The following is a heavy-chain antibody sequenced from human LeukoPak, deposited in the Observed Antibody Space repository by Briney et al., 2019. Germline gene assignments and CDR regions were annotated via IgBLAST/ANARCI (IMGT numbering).Heavy chain of an antibody. Sequence: SETLSLTCTVSSGSISSYYWSWIRQPPGKGLEWIGYIYYSGSTNYNPSLKSRVTISVDTSKNQFSLKLSSVTAADTAVYYCARARYSGYDFDYWGQGTLVTVSS. CDR2: IYYSGST. CDR3: ARARYSGYDFDY. J-gene: IGHJ4*02. D-gene: IGHD5-12*01. CDR1: SGSISSYY. V-gene: IGHV4-59*01.